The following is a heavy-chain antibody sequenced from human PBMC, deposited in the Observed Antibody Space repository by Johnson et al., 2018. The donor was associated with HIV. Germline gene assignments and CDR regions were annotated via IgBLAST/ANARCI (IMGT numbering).Heavy chain of an antibody. D-gene: IGHD3-10*01. CDR1: GFIFSDYY. CDR2: VNRGNAM. J-gene: IGHJ3*01. CDR3: ARSYSNDALDV. V-gene: IGHV3-11*04. Sequence: QVQLVESGGGLVQPGGSLRLSCAASGFIFSDYYISWIRQAPGKGLEWISYVNRGNAMYYADSVKGRFAISRDNVKNSIYLQLNSLKVEDTAVYYCARSYSNDALDVWGQGTMVTVSS.